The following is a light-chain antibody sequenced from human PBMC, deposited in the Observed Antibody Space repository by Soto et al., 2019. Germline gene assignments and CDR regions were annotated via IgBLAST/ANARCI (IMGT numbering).Light chain of an antibody. CDR1: QSVRSNY. CDR2: GAS. V-gene: IGKV3-20*01. Sequence: EIVLTQSPGTLSLSPGERATLSCRASQSVRSNYLAWYQQKPGRAPRLLIYGASSRATGIPDRFSGSGSGTDFTLTISRLEPEDFAVYYCQQYGSSPRAFVGGTKVEI. J-gene: IGKJ4*01. CDR3: QQYGSSPRA.